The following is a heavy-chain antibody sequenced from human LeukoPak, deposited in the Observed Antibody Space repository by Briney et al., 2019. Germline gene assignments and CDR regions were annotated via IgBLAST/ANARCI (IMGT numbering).Heavy chain of an antibody. D-gene: IGHD3-9*01. Sequence: ASVKVSCKAFGYTFTSYDINWVRQATGQGLEWMGWMNPNSGNTGYAQKFQGRVTMTRNTSISTAYMELSSLRSEDTAVYYCARMYYDILTGYPNFDYWGQGTLVTVSS. CDR1: GYTFTSYD. J-gene: IGHJ4*02. CDR2: MNPNSGNT. CDR3: ARMYYDILTGYPNFDY. V-gene: IGHV1-8*01.